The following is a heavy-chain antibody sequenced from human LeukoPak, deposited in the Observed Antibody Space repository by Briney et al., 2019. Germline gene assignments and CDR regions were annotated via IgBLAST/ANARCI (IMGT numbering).Heavy chain of an antibody. CDR2: LGIAGDT. J-gene: IGHJ4*02. CDR1: GFTVSSYA. V-gene: IGHV3-13*01. Sequence: GGSLRLSCAASGFTVSSYAMHWVRQPIGKGLEWASALGIAGDTFYPGSVKGRFTISRENAKNSLYLQMNSLRAEDTAMYYCARQKQSHGNFDYWGQGTLVTVSS. D-gene: IGHD1-26*01. CDR3: ARQKQSHGNFDY.